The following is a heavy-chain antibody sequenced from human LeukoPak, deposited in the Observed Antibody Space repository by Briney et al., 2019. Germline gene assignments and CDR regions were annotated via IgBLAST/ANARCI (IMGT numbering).Heavy chain of an antibody. V-gene: IGHV3-23*01. CDR2: ISGSGGRI. CDR1: RFTFNNYA. Sequence: PGGSLRLSCAASRFTFNNYAMSWVRQAPGKGLEWVSAISGSGGRIYYADSVKGRFTVSRDNSKSTLYPQMNSLRAEDTAVYYCAKTDSSDYSYYFDYWGQGTLVTVSS. D-gene: IGHD3-22*01. J-gene: IGHJ4*02. CDR3: AKTDSSDYSYYFDY.